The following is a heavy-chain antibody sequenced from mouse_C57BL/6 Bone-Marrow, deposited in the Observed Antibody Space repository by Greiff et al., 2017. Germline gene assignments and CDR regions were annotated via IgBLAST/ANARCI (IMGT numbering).Heavy chain of an antibody. CDR3: ARGYYYGSSLYAMDY. D-gene: IGHD1-1*01. CDR1: GYTFTDYY. J-gene: IGHJ4*01. V-gene: IGHV1-26*01. CDR2: INPNNGGT. Sequence: VQLQQSGPELVKPGASVKISCKASGYTFTDYYMNWVKQSHGKSLEWIGDINPNNGGTSYNQKFKGKATLTVDKSSSTAYMELRSLTSEDSAVYYCARGYYYGSSLYAMDYWGKGTSVTVSS.